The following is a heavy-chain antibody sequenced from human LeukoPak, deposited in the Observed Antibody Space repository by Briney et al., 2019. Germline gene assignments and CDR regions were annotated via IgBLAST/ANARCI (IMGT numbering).Heavy chain of an antibody. D-gene: IGHD4-17*01. CDR3: AKETITVTTTSFDY. J-gene: IGHJ4*02. Sequence: GGSLRLSCAASAFTFSSYAMSRVRQAPGKGLEWVSAVSGSGGSTYYADSVKGRFTISRDNSKNTLYLQMNSLRAEDTAVYYCAKETITVTTTSFDYWGQGTLVTVSS. V-gene: IGHV3-23*01. CDR2: VSGSGGST. CDR1: AFTFSSYA.